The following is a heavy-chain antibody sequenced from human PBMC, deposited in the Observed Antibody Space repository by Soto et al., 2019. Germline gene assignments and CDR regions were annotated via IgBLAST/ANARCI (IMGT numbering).Heavy chain of an antibody. D-gene: IGHD2-15*01. CDR3: ASGFRFLGYCSGGSCYPDAFDI. V-gene: IGHV3-11*01. J-gene: IGHJ3*02. Sequence: GGSLRLSCAASGFTFSDYYMSWIRQAPGKGLEWVSYISSSGTTIYYADSVKGRFTISRDNAKNSLYLQMNSLRAEDTAVYYCASGFRFLGYCSGGSCYPDAFDIWGQGTMVTVSS. CDR2: ISSSGTTI. CDR1: GFTFSDYY.